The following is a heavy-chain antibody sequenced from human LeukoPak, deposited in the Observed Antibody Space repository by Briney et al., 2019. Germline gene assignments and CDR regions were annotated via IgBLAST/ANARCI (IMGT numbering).Heavy chain of an antibody. J-gene: IGHJ4*02. CDR2: ISYDGSNK. Sequence: QPGGSLRLSCAASGFTVSSNYMSWVRQAPGKGLEWVAVISYDGSNKYYADSVKGRFTISRDNSKNTLYLQMNSLRAEDTAVYYCAKEDGSGSHFDYWGQGTLVTVSS. D-gene: IGHD1-26*01. V-gene: IGHV3-30*18. CDR1: GFTVSSNY. CDR3: AKEDGSGSHFDY.